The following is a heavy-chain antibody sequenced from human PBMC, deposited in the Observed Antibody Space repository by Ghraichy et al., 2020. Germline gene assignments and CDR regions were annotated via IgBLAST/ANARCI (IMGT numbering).Heavy chain of an antibody. CDR3: ARVYGGNSPLDY. CDR1: GFTFSSYA. Sequence: LSLTCAASGFTFSSYAMSWVRQAPGKGLEWVSAISGSGGSTYYADSVKGRFTISRDNAKNTLYLQMNSLRAEDTAVYFCARVYGGNSPLDYWGQGTLITVSA. J-gene: IGHJ4*02. CDR2: ISGSGGST. D-gene: IGHD4-23*01. V-gene: IGHV3-23*01.